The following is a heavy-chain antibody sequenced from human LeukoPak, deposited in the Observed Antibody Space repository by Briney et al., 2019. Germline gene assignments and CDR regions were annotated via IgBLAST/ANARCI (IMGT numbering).Heavy chain of an antibody. CDR3: ARGGNYYGSGSYYYYYMDV. CDR2: IIPIFGTA. V-gene: IGHV1-69*05. CDR1: GGTFSSYA. Sequence: RASVKVSCKASGGTFSSYAISWVRQAPGQELEWMGGIIPIFGTANYAQKFQGRVTITTDESTSTAYMELSSLRSEDTAVYYCARGGNYYGSGSYYYYYMDVWGKGTTVTVSS. J-gene: IGHJ6*03. D-gene: IGHD3-10*01.